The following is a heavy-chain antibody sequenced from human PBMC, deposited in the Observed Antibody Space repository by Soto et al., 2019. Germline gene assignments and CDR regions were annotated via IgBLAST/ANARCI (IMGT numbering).Heavy chain of an antibody. D-gene: IGHD3-10*01. CDR3: AHPRGLFGSVYFDS. V-gene: IGHV2-5*02. CDR1: GFSFSTSAVA. CDR2: LYWGDDE. J-gene: IGHJ4*02. Sequence: QITLKESGPTLVKPTQPLTLTCTFSGFSFSTSAVAVGWIRQPTGKALEWLALLYWGDDERYSPSPKTSLPIAKGTSKDQVVRTMTNMDPLDTATYFCAHPRGLFGSVYFDSWGQSNLVTVSA.